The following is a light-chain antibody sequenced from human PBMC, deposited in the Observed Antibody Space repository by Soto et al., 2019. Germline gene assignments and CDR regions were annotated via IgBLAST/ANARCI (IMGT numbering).Light chain of an antibody. CDR2: AAS. CDR3: QQYNNWPPVT. V-gene: IGKV1-5*01. Sequence: EIQMTQSPSTLSASVGDRVTITCRASQNIYTWLAWYQQKPGIAPKLLIYAASSLQSGVPSRFSGSGSGTEFTLTISSLQSEDFAVYYCQQYNNWPPVTFGQGTKVDIK. J-gene: IGKJ1*01. CDR1: QNIYTW.